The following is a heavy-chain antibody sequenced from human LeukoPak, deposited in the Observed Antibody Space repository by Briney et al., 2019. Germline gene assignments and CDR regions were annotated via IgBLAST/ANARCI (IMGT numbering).Heavy chain of an antibody. J-gene: IGHJ4*02. Sequence: SETLSLTCTVSGGSISSYYWSWIRQPPGKGLEWIGYIYYSGSSNYNSSLKSRVTISVDTSKNQFSLKLSSVTAADTAVCYCARQVSSSGWPFDYWGQGTLVTVSS. CDR1: GGSISSYY. D-gene: IGHD6-19*01. CDR2: IYYSGSS. V-gene: IGHV4-59*08. CDR3: ARQVSSSGWPFDY.